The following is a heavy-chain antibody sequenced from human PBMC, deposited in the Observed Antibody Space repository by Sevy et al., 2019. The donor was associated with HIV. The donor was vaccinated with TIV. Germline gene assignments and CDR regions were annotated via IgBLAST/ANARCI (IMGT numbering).Heavy chain of an antibody. V-gene: IGHV3-23*01. CDR2: IRGSGSST. D-gene: IGHD3-22*01. J-gene: IGHJ4*02. Sequence: GGSLRLSCVASGFTFNTYAMSWVRQAPGKGLEWVSAIRGSGSSTYYAAAVQGRFTISRDNSKNTLYLQMNILRAEDTAVYYCAKEAPGYNYDTSGSFDYSGQRTVVTVSS. CDR3: AKEAPGYNYDTSGSFDY. CDR1: GFTFNTYA.